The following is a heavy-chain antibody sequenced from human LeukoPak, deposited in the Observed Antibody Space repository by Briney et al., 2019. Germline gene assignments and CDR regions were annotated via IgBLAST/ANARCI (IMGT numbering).Heavy chain of an antibody. D-gene: IGHD3-3*01. Sequence: GSLKVSCKVSGYTLSELSIHWVRQAPGKGLEWVGGLDTNDGETTYAQKFQGRLIMTEDTSTDTAYMELSSLRSEDTAVFYCAASFLRFSSDFDYWGQGTLVTVSS. CDR1: GYTLSELS. CDR3: AASFLRFSSDFDY. V-gene: IGHV1-24*01. J-gene: IGHJ4*02. CDR2: LDTNDGET.